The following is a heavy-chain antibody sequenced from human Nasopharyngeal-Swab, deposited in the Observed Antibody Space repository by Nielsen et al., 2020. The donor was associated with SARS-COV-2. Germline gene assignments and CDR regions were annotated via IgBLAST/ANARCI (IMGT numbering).Heavy chain of an antibody. V-gene: IGHV1-69*04. CDR3: ARDATYGQLGNFDY. Sequence: SVKVSCQASGYTFTSYGISWVRQAPGQGLEWMGRIIPILGIANYAQKFQGRVTITADKSTSTAYTELSSLRSEDTAVYYCARDATYGQLGNFDYWGQGTLVTVSS. CDR2: IIPILGIA. J-gene: IGHJ4*02. D-gene: IGHD6-13*01. CDR1: GYTFTSYG.